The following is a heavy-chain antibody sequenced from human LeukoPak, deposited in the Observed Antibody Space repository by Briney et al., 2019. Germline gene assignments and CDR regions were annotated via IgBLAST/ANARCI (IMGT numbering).Heavy chain of an antibody. D-gene: IGHD4-17*01. V-gene: IGHV4-59*01. CDR1: GGSISSYY. Sequence: SETLSLTCTVSGGSISSYYWSWLRQPPGKGLEWIGFIYYSGITDYNPSLKGRVTISVDTSKNHFSLRLSSVTAADTAVYYCARVHSPVTTKVSYFQHWGQGTLVTVSS. CDR2: IYYSGIT. CDR3: ARVHSPVTTKVSYFQH. J-gene: IGHJ1*01.